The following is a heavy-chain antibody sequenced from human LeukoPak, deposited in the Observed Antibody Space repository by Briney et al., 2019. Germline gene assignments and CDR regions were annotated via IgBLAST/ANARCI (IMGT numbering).Heavy chain of an antibody. J-gene: IGHJ3*02. V-gene: IGHV3-23*01. Sequence: GGSLRLSCAASGFTFSSYAMSWVRQAPGKGLEWVSGISGSGGTTHYADSVKGRFTVSRDNSRNTLFLQLNSLRAEDTAMYYCAKETTSNYGPFDMWGQGTMVTVSP. D-gene: IGHD3-9*01. CDR2: ISGSGGTT. CDR1: GFTFSSYA. CDR3: AKETTSNYGPFDM.